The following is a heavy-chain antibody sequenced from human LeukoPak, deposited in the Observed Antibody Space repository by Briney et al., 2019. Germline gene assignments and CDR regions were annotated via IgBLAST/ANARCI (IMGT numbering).Heavy chain of an antibody. J-gene: IGHJ4*02. CDR2: IDEGGTNA. CDR3: IRDEALWRLDY. Sequence: GGSLRLSCAASGFTFSNHWMHWVRQVPGTGLVWVSRIDEGGTNAIYADSVKGRFSISKDNAKNTVNLQMNSLRAEDTGVYYCIRDEALWRLDYWGQGTLVTVSS. V-gene: IGHV3-74*01. CDR1: GFTFSNHW. D-gene: IGHD2-21*01.